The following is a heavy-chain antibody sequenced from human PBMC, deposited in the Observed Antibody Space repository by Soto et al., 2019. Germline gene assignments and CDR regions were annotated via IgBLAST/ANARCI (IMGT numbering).Heavy chain of an antibody. D-gene: IGHD5-18*01. J-gene: IGHJ5*02. CDR2: INHSGST. V-gene: IGHV4-34*01. Sequence: KPSETLSLTCAVYGGSFSGYYWSWIRQPPGKGLEWIGEINHSGSTNYNPSLKSRVTISVDTSKNQFSLKLSSVTAADTAVYYCARNTAMVQDNWFDPWGQGTLVTVSS. CDR3: ARNTAMVQDNWFDP. CDR1: GGSFSGYY.